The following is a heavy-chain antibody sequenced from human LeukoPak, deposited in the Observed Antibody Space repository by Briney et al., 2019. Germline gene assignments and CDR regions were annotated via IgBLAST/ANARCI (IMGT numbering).Heavy chain of an antibody. CDR3: ARAGLRFLEWLPYPFDY. Sequence: GGSLRLSCAASGFTFSSSWMSWVRQAPGKGLEWVANIKQDGSEKYYVDSVKGRFTISRDNAKNSLYLQMNSLRAEDTAVYYCARAGLRFLEWLPYPFDYWGQGTLVTVSS. V-gene: IGHV3-7*01. CDR2: IKQDGSEK. D-gene: IGHD3-3*01. J-gene: IGHJ4*02. CDR1: GFTFSSSW.